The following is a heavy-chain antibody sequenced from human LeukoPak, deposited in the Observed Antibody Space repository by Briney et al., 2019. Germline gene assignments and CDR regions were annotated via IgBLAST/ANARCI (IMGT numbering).Heavy chain of an antibody. Sequence: GGSLRLSCAASGFTFSDHYMDWVRQAPGKGLEWVGRNRNKDNGYTTTYAASVKGRFTISRDDSKDSLYLQMNSLKTEDTAVYYCARVTTLISSGIAYFYMDVWGKGTAATVSS. CDR2: NRNKDNGYTT. J-gene: IGHJ6*03. CDR3: ARVTTLISSGIAYFYMDV. CDR1: GFTFSDHY. D-gene: IGHD4-11*01. V-gene: IGHV3-72*01.